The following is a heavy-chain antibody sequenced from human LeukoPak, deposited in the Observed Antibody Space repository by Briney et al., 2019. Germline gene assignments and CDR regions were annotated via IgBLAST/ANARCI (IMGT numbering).Heavy chain of an antibody. CDR1: GYTFTSYD. V-gene: IGHV1-8*01. Sequence: ASVKVSFKASGYTFTSYDINWVRQATGQGVEWMGWMNPNSGNTGYAQKFQGRVTMTRNTSISTAYMELSSLRSEDTAVYYCARGYCSGGSCSNWFDPWGQGTLVTVSS. D-gene: IGHD2-15*01. CDR2: MNPNSGNT. J-gene: IGHJ5*02. CDR3: ARGYCSGGSCSNWFDP.